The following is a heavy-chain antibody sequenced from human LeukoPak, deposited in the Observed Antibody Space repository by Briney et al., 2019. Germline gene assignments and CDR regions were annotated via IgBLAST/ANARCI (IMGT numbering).Heavy chain of an antibody. Sequence: ASVKVSCKASGYTFTSYDINWVRQATGQGLEWMGWMNPNSGNTGYAQKFQGRVTMTRNTSVSTAYMELSSLRSEDTAVYYCARVSRFGSYGPPFGYWGQGTLVTVSS. D-gene: IGHD5-18*01. CDR2: MNPNSGNT. CDR3: ARVSRFGSYGPPFGY. V-gene: IGHV1-8*01. J-gene: IGHJ4*02. CDR1: GYTFTSYD.